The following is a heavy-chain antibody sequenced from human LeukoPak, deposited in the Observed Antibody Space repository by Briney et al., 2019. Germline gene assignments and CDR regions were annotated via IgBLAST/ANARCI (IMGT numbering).Heavy chain of an antibody. CDR2: INPNSGGT. CDR3: SISCSCGSCYSEGYYYMDV. D-gene: IGHD2-15*01. J-gene: IGHJ6*03. CDR1: GYTFTGYY. V-gene: IGHV1-2*02. Sequence: ASVKVSCKASGYTFTGYYMHWVRQAPGQGLEWMGWINPNSGGTNYAQKLQGRVTMTPDTSISTAYMELSRLRSGDTAVYYCSISCSCGSCYSEGYYYMDVWGKGTTVTVSS.